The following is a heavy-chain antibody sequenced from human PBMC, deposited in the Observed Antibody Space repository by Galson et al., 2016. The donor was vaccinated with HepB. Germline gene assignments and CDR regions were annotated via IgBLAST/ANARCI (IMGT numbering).Heavy chain of an antibody. J-gene: IGHJ4*02. Sequence: SLRLSCAASGFAFSNYAMHWVRQAPGKGLEWVAVISYDGNKIYYADSVKGRFTLSRDNSKNTLYLQMNSLRAEDTGVYYCARDSCTGDCPYYFDYRGQGTQVTFSS. CDR2: ISYDGNKI. V-gene: IGHV3-30-3*01. CDR3: ARDSCTGDCPYYFDY. CDR1: GFAFSNYA. D-gene: IGHD2-8*02.